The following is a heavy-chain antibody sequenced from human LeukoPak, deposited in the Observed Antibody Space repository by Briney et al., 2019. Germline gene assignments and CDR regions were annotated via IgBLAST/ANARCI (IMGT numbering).Heavy chain of an antibody. D-gene: IGHD5-18*01. CDR1: GGSFSGYY. CDR2: INHSGST. CDR3: ARIRLPGYSYGLATAY. V-gene: IGHV4-34*01. J-gene: IGHJ4*02. Sequence: SETLSLTCAVYGGSFSGYYWSWIRQPPGKGLEWIGEINHSGSTNYNPSLKSRVTISVDTSKNQFSLKLSSVTAADTAVYYCARIRLPGYSYGLATAYWGQGTLVTVSS.